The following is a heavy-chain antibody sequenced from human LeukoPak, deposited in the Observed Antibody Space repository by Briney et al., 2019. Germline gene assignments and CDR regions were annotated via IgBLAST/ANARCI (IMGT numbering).Heavy chain of an antibody. CDR2: IYSRGST. J-gene: IGHJ4*02. V-gene: IGHV4-61*02. CDR3: ASDKGASGWGLGY. Sequence: SETLSLTCTVSGGSISSSSYYLNWIRQPAGKGLEWIGRIYSRGSTNYNSSLRSRVTISVDTSKNQFSLKLTSVTAADTAVYYCASDKGASGWGLGYWGQGTLVTVSS. CDR1: GGSISSSSYY. D-gene: IGHD6-19*01.